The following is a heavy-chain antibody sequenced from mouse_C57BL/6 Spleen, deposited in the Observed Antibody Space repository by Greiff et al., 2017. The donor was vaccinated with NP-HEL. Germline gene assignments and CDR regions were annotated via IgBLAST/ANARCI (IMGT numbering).Heavy chain of an antibody. CDR3: ARSDYDYDGRDFDY. V-gene: IGHV1-82*01. CDR2: IYPGDGDT. D-gene: IGHD2-4*01. J-gene: IGHJ2*01. CDR1: GYAFSSSW. Sequence: QVQLQQSGPELVKPGASVKISCKASGYAFSSSWMNWVKQRPGKGLEWIGRIYPGDGDTNYNGKFKGKATLTADKSSSTAYMQLSSLTSEDSAVYFCARSDYDYDGRDFDYWGQGTTLTVSS.